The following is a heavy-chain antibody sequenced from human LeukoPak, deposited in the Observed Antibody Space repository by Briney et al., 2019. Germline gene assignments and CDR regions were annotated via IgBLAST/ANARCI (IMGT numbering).Heavy chain of an antibody. V-gene: IGHV3-7*01. CDR2: IKQDGSEK. CDR3: ARFLLRYFDWYPFDY. Sequence: GGSLRLSCVGSGFTFSTYLMSWVRQAPGKGLEWVAKIKQDGSEKYYVDSVKGRFTISRDNAKNSLYLQMNSLRAEDTAVYYCARFLLRYFDWYPFDYWGQGTLVTVSS. J-gene: IGHJ4*02. D-gene: IGHD3-9*01. CDR1: GFTFSTYL.